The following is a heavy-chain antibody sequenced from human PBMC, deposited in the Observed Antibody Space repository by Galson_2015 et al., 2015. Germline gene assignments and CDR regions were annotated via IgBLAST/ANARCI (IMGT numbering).Heavy chain of an antibody. CDR1: GFTFSSYG. CDR3: AKRFGDNLESWFDP. D-gene: IGHD1-1*01. V-gene: IGHV3-23*01. J-gene: IGHJ5*02. CDR2: ISASGGST. Sequence: SLRLSCAASGFTFSSYGMSWVRQASGKGLECVSVISASGGSTYYADSVKGRFTISRDNSKNTLYLQMNSLRAEDTAVYHCAKRFGDNLESWFDPWGQWALVTVSS.